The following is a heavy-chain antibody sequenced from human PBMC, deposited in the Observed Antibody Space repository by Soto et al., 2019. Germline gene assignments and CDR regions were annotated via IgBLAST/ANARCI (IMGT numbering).Heavy chain of an antibody. CDR1: GFTLSSYA. CDR3: ARDRSDV. CDR2: ISFDGNNG. V-gene: IGHV3-30-3*01. Sequence: QVQLVESGGGEVRPGRSLRLSCAASGFTLSSYAMYWVRQAPGKGLEWVAFISFDGNNGYADSVKGRFTISRDNSKNTVYLQMNSLRGEDTAVYYCARDRSDVWGQGTLVTVSS. J-gene: IGHJ4*02.